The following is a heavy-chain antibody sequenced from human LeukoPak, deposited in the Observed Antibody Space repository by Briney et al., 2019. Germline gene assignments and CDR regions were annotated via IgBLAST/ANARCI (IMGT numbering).Heavy chain of an antibody. CDR1: GYTFTSYG. CDR2: ISAYNGNT. D-gene: IGHD2-2*01. V-gene: IGHV1-18*01. CDR3: ARNSPPDCSSTSCYWDYFDY. J-gene: IGHJ4*02. Sequence: AASVKVSCKASGYTFTSYGISWVRQAPGQGLEWMGWISAYNGNTNYAQKLQGRVTMTTDTSTSTAYMELRSLRSDDTAVYYCARNSPPDCSSTSCYWDYFDYWGQGTLVTVSS.